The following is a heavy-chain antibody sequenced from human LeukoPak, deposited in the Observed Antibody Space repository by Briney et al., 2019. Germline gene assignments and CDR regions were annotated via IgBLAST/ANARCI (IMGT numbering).Heavy chain of an antibody. CDR1: GFTFSIYG. J-gene: IGHJ3*02. CDR2: ISYDGSNK. D-gene: IGHD6-19*01. CDR3: AKGYSSGGYFALDT. Sequence: PGGSLRLSSADSGFTFSIYGMHRVRQAPGKGLEWVAVISYDGSNKYYADSVKGRFTISRDNSKNTLYLQMNSLRAEDTAVYYCAKGYSSGGYFALDTWGQGTMVTVSS. V-gene: IGHV3-30*18.